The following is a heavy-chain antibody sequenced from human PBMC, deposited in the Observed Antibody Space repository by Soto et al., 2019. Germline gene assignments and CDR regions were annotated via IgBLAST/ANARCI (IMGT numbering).Heavy chain of an antibody. CDR1: VDSVSSNSAT. Sequence: SQTLSLTCAISVDSVSSNSATWNLISQSPSRGLEWLGRTYYRSKLYNDYAVSVKSRITINPDTSKNQFSLQLNSVTPEDTAVYHCARVGSGWYLDYWGQGSLVTVSS. J-gene: IGHJ4*02. CDR2: TYYRSKLYN. CDR3: ARVGSGWYLDY. D-gene: IGHD6-19*01. V-gene: IGHV6-1*01.